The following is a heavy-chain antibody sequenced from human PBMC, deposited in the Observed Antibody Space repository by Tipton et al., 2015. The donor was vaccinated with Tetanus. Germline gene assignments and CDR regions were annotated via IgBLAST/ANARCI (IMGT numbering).Heavy chain of an antibody. V-gene: IGHV4-61*01. J-gene: IGHJ4*02. D-gene: IGHD5-18*01. CDR3: ARASQRTFEF. CDR1: GGSISGSNYF. Sequence: TLSLTCSVSGGSISGSNYFWTWIRQPPGKGLEWIGNIYNIARTNYNPSLRSRVTMSVDTSKNQFYLQLSSVTAADTAVYFCARASQRTFEFWGQGTLVAVSS. CDR2: IYNIART.